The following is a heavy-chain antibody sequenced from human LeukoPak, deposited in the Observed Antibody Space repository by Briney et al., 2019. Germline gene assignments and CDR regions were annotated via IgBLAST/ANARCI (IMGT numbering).Heavy chain of an antibody. J-gene: IGHJ4*02. D-gene: IGHD3-22*01. Sequence: PSETLSLTCAVSGGSISSGGYSWSWIRQPPGKGPEWIGYIYHSGSTYYNPSLKSRVTISVDRSKNQFSLKLSSVTAADTAVYYCARGKGPYYYDSSGYYYFDYWGQGTLVTVSS. CDR3: ARGKGPYYYDSSGYYYFDY. CDR1: GGSISSGGYS. CDR2: IYHSGST. V-gene: IGHV4-30-2*01.